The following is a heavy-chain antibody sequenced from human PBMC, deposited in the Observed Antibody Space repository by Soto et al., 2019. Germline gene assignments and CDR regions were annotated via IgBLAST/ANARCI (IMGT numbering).Heavy chain of an antibody. D-gene: IGHD2-15*01. CDR2: IYHSGST. CDR1: GYSISSGYY. Sequence: SETLSLTCAVSGYSISSGYYWGWIRQPPGKGLEWIGSIYHSGSTYYNPSLKSRVTISVDTSKNQFSLKLSSVTAADTAVYYCARVNEAIDWFDPWGQGTMVTVSS. CDR3: ARVNEAIDWFDP. V-gene: IGHV4-38-2*01. J-gene: IGHJ5*02.